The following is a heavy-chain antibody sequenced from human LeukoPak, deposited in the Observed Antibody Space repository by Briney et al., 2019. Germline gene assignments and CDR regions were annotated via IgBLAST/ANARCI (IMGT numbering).Heavy chain of an antibody. V-gene: IGHV4-39*01. Sequence: PSETLSLTCTVSGGSISSTGYYWGWIRQPPGKGLEWLASINHNGSIYYNPSLKSRVTISVDTSKNQFSLKLTSVTAADTAVYYCARTSESSGYGPWGQGTLVTVSS. J-gene: IGHJ5*02. CDR3: ARTSESSGYGP. CDR1: GGSISSTGYY. D-gene: IGHD3-22*01. CDR2: INHNGSI.